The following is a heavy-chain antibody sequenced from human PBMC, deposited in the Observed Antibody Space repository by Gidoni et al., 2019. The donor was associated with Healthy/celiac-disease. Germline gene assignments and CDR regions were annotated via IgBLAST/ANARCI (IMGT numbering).Heavy chain of an antibody. J-gene: IGHJ3*02. D-gene: IGHD2-21*01. Sequence: QLQLQESGPGLVKPSETLSLTCTVSGCSFSSSRYYWGWIRQPPGKGLEWIGSIYYSGSTYYNPSLKSRVTISVDTSKNQFSLKLSSVTAADTAVYYCARRRVVVIAISPDDAFDIWGQGTMVTVSS. CDR3: ARRRVVVIAISPDDAFDI. CDR2: IYYSGST. V-gene: IGHV4-39*01. CDR1: GCSFSSSRYY.